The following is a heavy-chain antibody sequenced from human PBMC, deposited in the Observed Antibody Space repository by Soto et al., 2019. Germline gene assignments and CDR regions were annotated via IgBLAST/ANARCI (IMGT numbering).Heavy chain of an antibody. J-gene: IGHJ1*01. V-gene: IGHV3-23*01. Sequence: ELQLLESGGGLVQPGGSVRLSCAASGVTFSTYAMSWVRQAPGKGLEWVSAISGSGGSTYYADSVKGRFTISRDNSKNTLYLQMNSLRAEDTAVYYCAKDLLLVAGAGYFQHWGQGTLVTVSS. CDR3: AKDLLLVAGAGYFQH. CDR1: GVTFSTYA. D-gene: IGHD6-19*01. CDR2: ISGSGGST.